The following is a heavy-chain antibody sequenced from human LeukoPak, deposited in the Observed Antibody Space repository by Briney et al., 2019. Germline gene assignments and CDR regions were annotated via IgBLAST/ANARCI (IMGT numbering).Heavy chain of an antibody. D-gene: IGHD5-12*01. Sequence: QHGRSLRLSCAASGFTFSSYAMHWVRQAPGKGLEWVAVISYDGSNKYYADSVKGRFTISRDNSKNTLYLQMNSLRAEDTAVYYCARDHISGYELYYFDYWGQGTLVTVSS. CDR2: ISYDGSNK. J-gene: IGHJ4*02. CDR1: GFTFSSYA. CDR3: ARDHISGYELYYFDY. V-gene: IGHV3-30*04.